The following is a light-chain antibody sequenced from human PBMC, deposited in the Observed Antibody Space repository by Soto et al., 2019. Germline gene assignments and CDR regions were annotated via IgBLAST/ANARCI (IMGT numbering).Light chain of an antibody. CDR1: SSDVGGYNY. J-gene: IGLJ1*01. V-gene: IGLV2-14*03. CDR2: DVS. CDR3: SSYRSSSTIYV. Sequence: QSALTQPASVSGSPGQSITISCTGTSSDVGGYNYVSWYQHHPGKAPKLMICDVSNRPSGVSNRFSGSKSGNTASLTISGLQAEDEADYYCSSYRSSSTIYVFGTGTKVTVL.